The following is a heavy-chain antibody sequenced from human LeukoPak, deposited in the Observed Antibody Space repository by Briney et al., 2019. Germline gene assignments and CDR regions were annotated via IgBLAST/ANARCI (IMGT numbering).Heavy chain of an antibody. J-gene: IGHJ4*02. D-gene: IGHD3-3*01. CDR3: ARRDFWSGYVTKFDY. CDR1: GGSFSGYY. CDR2: INHSGST. Sequence: SETLSLNCAVYGGSFSGYYWSWIRQPPGKGLEWIGEINHSGSTNYNPSLKSRVTIPVDTSKNQFSLKLSSVTAADTAVYYCARRDFWSGYVTKFDYWGQGTLVTVSS. V-gene: IGHV4-34*01.